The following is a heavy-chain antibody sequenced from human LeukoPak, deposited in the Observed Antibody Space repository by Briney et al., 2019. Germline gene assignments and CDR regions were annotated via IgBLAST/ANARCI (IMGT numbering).Heavy chain of an antibody. Sequence: PGGSLRLSCAASGFTFSSYGMHWVRQAPGKGLEWVAVISYDGSNKYYADSVKGRFTISRDNSKNTLYLQMNSLRAEDTAVYYCAKDEIGYCSGGSCLVGYYYGMGVWGQGTTVTVSS. J-gene: IGHJ6*02. D-gene: IGHD2-15*01. CDR3: AKDEIGYCSGGSCLVGYYYGMGV. CDR1: GFTFSSYG. CDR2: ISYDGSNK. V-gene: IGHV3-30*18.